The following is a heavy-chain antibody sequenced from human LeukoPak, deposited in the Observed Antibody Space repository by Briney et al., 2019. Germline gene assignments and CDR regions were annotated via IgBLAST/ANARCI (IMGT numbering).Heavy chain of an antibody. CDR2: IYYSGST. D-gene: IGHD1-14*01. CDR3: ARHTTELRHLDI. CDR1: GGSISSYY. Sequence: SETLSLTCTVSGGSISSYYWSWIRQPPGKGLEWIGYIYYSGSTNYNPSLKSRVTISVDTSKNQFSLKMSSVTVADTAVYYCARHTTELRHLDIWGQGTMVTVSS. V-gene: IGHV4-59*08. J-gene: IGHJ3*02.